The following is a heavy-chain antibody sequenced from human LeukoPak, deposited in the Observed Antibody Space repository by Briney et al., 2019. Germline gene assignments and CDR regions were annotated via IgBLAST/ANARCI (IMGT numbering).Heavy chain of an antibody. Sequence: ASVKVPCKASGYTFTGYYMIWVRQAPGQGLEWMGWINSDSGFTKYAQKLQGRVTMTRDTSLTTVYMDLSRLTSDDPGLYHCARDFDMKGFDPWGQGTLVTVSS. J-gene: IGHJ5*02. V-gene: IGHV1-2*02. CDR2: INSDSGFT. CDR1: GYTFTGYY. CDR3: ARDFDMKGFDP. D-gene: IGHD3-9*01.